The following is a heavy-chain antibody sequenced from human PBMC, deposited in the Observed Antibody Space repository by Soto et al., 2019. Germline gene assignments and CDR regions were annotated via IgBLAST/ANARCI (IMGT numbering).Heavy chain of an antibody. D-gene: IGHD3-10*01. Sequence: GGSLRLSCAASGFTFSSYAMHWVRQAPGKGLEYVSAISSNGGSTYYANSVKGRFTISRDNSKNTLYLQMGSLRAEDMAVYYCARERDYYGSGSSNFDYWGQGTLVTVSS. CDR1: GFTFSSYA. V-gene: IGHV3-64*01. CDR2: ISSNGGST. CDR3: ARERDYYGSGSSNFDY. J-gene: IGHJ4*02.